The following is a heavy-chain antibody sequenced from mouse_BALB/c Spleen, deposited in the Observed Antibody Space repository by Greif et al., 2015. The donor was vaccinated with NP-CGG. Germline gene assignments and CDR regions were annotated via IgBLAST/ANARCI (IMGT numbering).Heavy chain of an antibody. V-gene: IGHV2-9*02. Sequence: QVQLKESGPGLVAPSQSLSITCTVSGFSLTSYGVHWVRQPPGKGLEWLGVIWAGGSTNYNSALMSRLSISKDNSKSQVFLKMNSLQTDDTAMYYCARDLPMITTFAYWGQGTLVTVSA. J-gene: IGHJ3*01. D-gene: IGHD2-4*01. CDR2: IWAGGST. CDR3: ARDLPMITTFAY. CDR1: GFSLTSYG.